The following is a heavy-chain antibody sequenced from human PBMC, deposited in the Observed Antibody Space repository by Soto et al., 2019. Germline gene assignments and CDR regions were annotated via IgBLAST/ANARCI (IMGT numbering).Heavy chain of an antibody. CDR3: AGGLDY. Sequence: EVQLLESGGGLVQPGRSLRLSCAASGLTFSNYCMKWVRQAPGKGLEWVSGIDGTGDSTYYADSVKGRFTISRDNSKNTLYLQMNSLRAEDTAIYYCAGGLDYWGQGTLVTVSS. CDR2: IDGTGDST. J-gene: IGHJ4*02. V-gene: IGHV3-23*01. CDR1: GLTFSNYC.